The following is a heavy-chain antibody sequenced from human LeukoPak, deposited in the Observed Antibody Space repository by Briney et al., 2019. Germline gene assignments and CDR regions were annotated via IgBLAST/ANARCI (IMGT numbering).Heavy chain of an antibody. V-gene: IGHV4-4*07. J-gene: IGHJ5*02. CDR2: IYTSGST. Sequence: SETLSLTCTVSDGSISSYYWSWIRQPAGKGLEWIGRIYTSGSTNYNPSLKSRVTISVDTSKNQFSLKLSSVTAADTAVYYCARASPSSANWGANWFDPWGQGTLVTVSS. CDR3: ARASPSSANWGANWFDP. D-gene: IGHD7-27*01. CDR1: DGSISSYY.